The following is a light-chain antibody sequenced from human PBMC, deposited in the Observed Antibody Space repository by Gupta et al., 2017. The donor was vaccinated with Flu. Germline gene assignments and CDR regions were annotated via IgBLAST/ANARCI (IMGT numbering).Light chain of an antibody. V-gene: IGLV1-51*01. CDR1: SSNIGNNY. J-gene: IGLJ3*02. CDR2: DNN. Sequence: QSLFTQPPSVSSAPGPKGPISCPWSSSNIGNNYVSWYQQLPGTAPKLLIYDNNKRPSGIPDRFSGSKSGTSATLGITGLQTGDEADYYCGTWDSSLSAGVFGGGTKLTVL. CDR3: GTWDSSLSAGV.